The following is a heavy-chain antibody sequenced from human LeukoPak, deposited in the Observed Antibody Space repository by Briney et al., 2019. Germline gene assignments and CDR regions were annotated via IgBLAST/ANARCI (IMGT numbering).Heavy chain of an antibody. CDR1: GYSFNTYW. J-gene: IGHJ4*02. CDR3: AMSGYSSSWSSFDY. Sequence: GESLKISCKGSGYSFNTYWIGWVRQMPGKGLEWMGIIYPGDSDIRYSPSFQGQVTISVDKSITTAYLQWTSLKASDTAMYYCAMSGYSSSWSSFDYWGQGTLVSVSS. CDR2: IYPGDSDI. V-gene: IGHV5-51*01. D-gene: IGHD6-13*01.